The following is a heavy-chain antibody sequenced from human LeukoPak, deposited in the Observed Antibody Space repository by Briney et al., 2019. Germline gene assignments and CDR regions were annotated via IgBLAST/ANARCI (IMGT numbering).Heavy chain of an antibody. D-gene: IGHD3-22*01. CDR1: GGSISSGSYY. J-gene: IGHJ3*02. V-gene: IGHV4-61*02. CDR2: IYHSGST. Sequence: SQTLSLTCTVSGGSISSGSYYWSWIRQPAGKGLEWIGSIYHSGSTYYNPSLKSRVTISVDTSKNQFSLKLSSVTAADTAVYYCARQLHYYDSSGHDAFDIWGQGTMVTVSS. CDR3: ARQLHYYDSSGHDAFDI.